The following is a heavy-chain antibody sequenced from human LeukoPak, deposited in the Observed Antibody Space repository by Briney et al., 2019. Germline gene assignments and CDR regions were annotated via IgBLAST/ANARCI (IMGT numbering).Heavy chain of an antibody. CDR2: IYHSGST. Sequence: SETLSLTCAVSGGSISSGGYSWSWIRQPPGKGLEWIGYIYHSGSTYYNPSLKSRVTISVDRSKNQFSLKPSSVTAADTAVYYCARQYYYDSSGYYYFDYWGQGTLVTVSS. J-gene: IGHJ4*02. CDR1: GGSISSGGYS. V-gene: IGHV4-30-2*01. CDR3: ARQYYYDSSGYYYFDY. D-gene: IGHD3-22*01.